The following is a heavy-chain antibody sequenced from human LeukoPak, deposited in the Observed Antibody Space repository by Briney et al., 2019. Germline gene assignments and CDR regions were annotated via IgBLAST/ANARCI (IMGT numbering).Heavy chain of an antibody. CDR3: AKKTYYDILTGPYDY. V-gene: IGHV3-23*01. J-gene: IGHJ4*02. Sequence: GGSLRLSCAASGFTFSSYAMSWVRQAPGKGLEWVSAISGSGGSTYYADSVEGRFTISRDNSKNTLYLQMNSLRAEDTAVYYCAKKTYYDILTGPYDYWGQGTLVTVSS. D-gene: IGHD3-9*01. CDR2: ISGSGGST. CDR1: GFTFSSYA.